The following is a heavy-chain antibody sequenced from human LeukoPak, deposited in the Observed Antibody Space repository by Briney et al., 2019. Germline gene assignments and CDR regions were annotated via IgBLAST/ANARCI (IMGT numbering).Heavy chain of an antibody. Sequence: GESLKISCKGSGYRFTSYWIGWVRQMPGKGLEWMGIIYPGDSDTRYSPSFQGQVTFSAEKSISTAYLQWSSLKASDTAMFYCARIRGATTYEGPEVAEEVYDYWGQGTLVTVSS. V-gene: IGHV5-51*01. CDR1: GYRFTSYW. CDR2: IYPGDSDT. D-gene: IGHD1-26*01. J-gene: IGHJ4*02. CDR3: ARIRGATTYEGPEVAEEVYDY.